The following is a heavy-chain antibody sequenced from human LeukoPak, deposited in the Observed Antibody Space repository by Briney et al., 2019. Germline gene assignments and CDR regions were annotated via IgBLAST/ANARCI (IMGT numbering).Heavy chain of an antibody. J-gene: IGHJ4*02. D-gene: IGHD6-19*01. Sequence: PSETLSLTCTVSGGCISSSSYYWSWIRQPPGKGLEWIGYIYYSGSTNYNPSLKSRVTISVDTSKNQFSLKLSSVTAADTAVYYCAGLSRQWLAPPTDVAFDYWGQGTLVTVSS. V-gene: IGHV4-61*01. CDR3: AGLSRQWLAPPTDVAFDY. CDR2: IYYSGST. CDR1: GGCISSSSYY.